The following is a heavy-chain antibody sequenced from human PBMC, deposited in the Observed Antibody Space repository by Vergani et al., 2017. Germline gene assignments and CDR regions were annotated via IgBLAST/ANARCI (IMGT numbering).Heavy chain of an antibody. CDR3: AKSYSIGAGAGALDY. J-gene: IGHJ4*02. Sequence: EVQLVESGGGLVQPGGSLRLSCAASGFTFSSYSMNWVRQAPGKGLEWVSYISSSSSTIYYADSVKGRFTISRDNAKNSLYLQMNSLRAEDTALYYCAKSYSIGAGAGALDYWGQGTLVTVSS. CDR2: ISSSSSTI. CDR1: GFTFSSYS. V-gene: IGHV3-48*04. D-gene: IGHD6-25*01.